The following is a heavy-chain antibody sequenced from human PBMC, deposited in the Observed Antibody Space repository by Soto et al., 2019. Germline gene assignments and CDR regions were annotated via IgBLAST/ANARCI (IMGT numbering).Heavy chain of an antibody. V-gene: IGHV1-2*02. Sequence: GASVKVSCKASGYTFTVYYMHWVRQAPGQGLEWMGWINPKSGGTMYPQKFQGRVTMTWDTSISTAYMALTRLRSDDTAVYYCARDLAKGGGSAGFDYWGQVTLVTVSS. D-gene: IGHD1-26*01. J-gene: IGHJ4*02. CDR1: GYTFTVYY. CDR2: INPKSGGT. CDR3: ARDLAKGGGSAGFDY.